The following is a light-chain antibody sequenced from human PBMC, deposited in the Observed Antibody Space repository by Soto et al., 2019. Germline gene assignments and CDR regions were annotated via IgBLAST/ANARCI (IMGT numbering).Light chain of an antibody. Sequence: IVLTQSPATLSSFPGDRVTLSCRASQYINTRLAWYQHRPGQAPRLLIYQTSLRAAGIPARFSASGSGTGFTLTISDVQPEDFALYYCHQRQSWPRTFGQGTKVDI. CDR2: QTS. CDR3: HQRQSWPRT. CDR1: QYINTR. J-gene: IGKJ1*01. V-gene: IGKV3-11*01.